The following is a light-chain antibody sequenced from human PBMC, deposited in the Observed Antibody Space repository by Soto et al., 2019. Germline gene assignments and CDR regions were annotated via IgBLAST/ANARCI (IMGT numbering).Light chain of an antibody. J-gene: IGKJ2*01. Sequence: EIVMTQSPATLSVSPGERATLSCRASQSISGELAWYQQRPGQPPRLLIYGVSTRATGVPDRFSGSGSGSHFTLTISGLQSEDFALYYCQQGHDWPLTFGQGTRLDI. CDR1: QSISGE. CDR2: GVS. CDR3: QQGHDWPLT. V-gene: IGKV3-15*01.